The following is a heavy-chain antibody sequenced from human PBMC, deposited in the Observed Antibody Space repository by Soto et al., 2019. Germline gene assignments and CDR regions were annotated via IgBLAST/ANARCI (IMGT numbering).Heavy chain of an antibody. D-gene: IGHD2-2*01. Sequence: EVQLVQSGAEVKKPGESLRISCKGSGYSFTSYWISWVRQMPGKGLEWMGRIDPSDSYTNYSPSFQGHVTISAAKSIRTAYLQWSTLKASYTAMYYCARHSNQLLGFDYWGQGTLVTVSS. V-gene: IGHV5-10-1*01. J-gene: IGHJ4*02. CDR2: IDPSDSYT. CDR1: GYSFTSYW. CDR3: ARHSNQLLGFDY.